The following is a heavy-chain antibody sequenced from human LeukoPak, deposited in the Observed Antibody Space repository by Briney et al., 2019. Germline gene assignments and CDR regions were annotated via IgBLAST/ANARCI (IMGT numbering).Heavy chain of an antibody. D-gene: IGHD7-27*01. CDR3: AKDRPTNWGYCFDY. CDR1: GFTFNNYA. V-gene: IGHV3-23*01. Sequence: GGSLRLSCAASGFTFNNYAMSWVSQAPEKGLEWVSAISGSGGTTYYADSVKGRFTISRDDSKNTLYLQMNGLRAEDTAVYYCAKDRPTNWGYCFDYWGQGTLVTVSS. J-gene: IGHJ4*02. CDR2: ISGSGGTT.